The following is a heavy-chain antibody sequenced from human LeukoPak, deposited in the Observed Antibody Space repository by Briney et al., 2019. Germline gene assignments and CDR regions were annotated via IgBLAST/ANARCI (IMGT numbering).Heavy chain of an antibody. J-gene: IGHJ4*02. CDR3: ARDSTPTYYSGTYYCEY. V-gene: IGHV1-46*01. D-gene: IGHD1-26*01. CDR1: GYTFASYY. Sequence: ASVKVSCKASGYTFASYYMHWVRQAAGQGLEWMGIINPSGGSTTYAQKFQGRVTMTRDAFTSTVYMDLSSLRSDDTARYYFARDSTPTYYSGTYYCEYWAQGTLVTVPS. CDR2: INPSGGST.